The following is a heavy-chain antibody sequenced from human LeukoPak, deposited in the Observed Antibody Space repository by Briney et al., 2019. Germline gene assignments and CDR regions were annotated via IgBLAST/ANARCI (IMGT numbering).Heavy chain of an antibody. Sequence: SETLSLACTVSGGSISSYYWSWIRQPPGKGLEWIGYIYYSGSTNYNPSLKSRVTISVDTSKNQFSLKLSSVTAADTAVYYCARDPSGPSFFDYWGQGTLVTVSS. CDR3: ARDPSGPSFFDY. D-gene: IGHD1-26*01. V-gene: IGHV4-59*01. CDR1: GGSISSYY. CDR2: IYYSGST. J-gene: IGHJ4*02.